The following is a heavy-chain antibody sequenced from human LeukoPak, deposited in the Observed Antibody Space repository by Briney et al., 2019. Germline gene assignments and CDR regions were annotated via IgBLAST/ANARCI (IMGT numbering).Heavy chain of an antibody. D-gene: IGHD3-10*01. Sequence: SETLSLTCTVSGGSISGYYWSWIRQPPGKGVEWIGFIHYTGSTDYNPSLKSRVTISMDTSNNQLALRLTSVTAADTAVYYCARKGEHYYDSGILWPAWFDSWGQGTLVTVSS. V-gene: IGHV4-59*01. CDR1: GGSISGYY. CDR2: IHYTGST. CDR3: ARKGEHYYDSGILWPAWFDS. J-gene: IGHJ5*01.